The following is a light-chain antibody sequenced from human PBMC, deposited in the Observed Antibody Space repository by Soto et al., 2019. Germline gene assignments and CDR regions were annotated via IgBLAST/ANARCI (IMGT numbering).Light chain of an antibody. CDR3: CSYAASSALWV. Sequence: QSALTQPASVSGSPGQSINISCTGTNSDVGTYELVSWYQQHPGRAPKLMIYEGSKRPSGVSNRFSGSKSGDTASLTISGLQAEDEANYYCCSYAASSALWVFGGGTKVTVL. J-gene: IGLJ3*02. V-gene: IGLV2-23*01. CDR2: EGS. CDR1: NSDVGTYEL.